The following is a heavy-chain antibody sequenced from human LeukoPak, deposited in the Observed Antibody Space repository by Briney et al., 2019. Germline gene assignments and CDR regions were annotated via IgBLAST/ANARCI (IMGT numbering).Heavy chain of an antibody. V-gene: IGHV4-39*07. J-gene: IGHJ6*03. CDR3: AREERGITMVRGVIYYYYYMDV. Sequence: PSETLSLTCTVSGGSISSSSYYWGWIRQPPGKGLEWIGSIYYSGSTNYNPSLKSRVTISVDTSKNQFSLKLSSVTAADTAVYYCAREERGITMVRGVIYYYYYMDVWGKGTTVTISS. CDR1: GGSISSSSYY. D-gene: IGHD3-10*01. CDR2: IYYSGST.